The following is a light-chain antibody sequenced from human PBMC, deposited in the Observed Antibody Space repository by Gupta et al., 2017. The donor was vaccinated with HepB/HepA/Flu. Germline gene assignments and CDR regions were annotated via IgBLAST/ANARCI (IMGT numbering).Light chain of an antibody. CDR2: AIS. J-gene: IGKJ5*01. Sequence: ERVMTQSPATLSVSPGERATLSCRASESVGTNLAWYQHKPGQAPRLLIYAISTRATGIPATFSSSGSGTEFTLTISSLQSEDFAIYYCEQYNQWPITVGQGTRLDIK. V-gene: IGKV3-15*01. CDR3: EQYNQWPIT. CDR1: ESVGTN.